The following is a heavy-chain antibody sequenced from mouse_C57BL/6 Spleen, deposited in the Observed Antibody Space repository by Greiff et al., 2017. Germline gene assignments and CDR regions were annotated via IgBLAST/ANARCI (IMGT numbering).Heavy chain of an antibody. CDR3: ARPGSYSNYDFDY. Sequence: EVKLMESGGGLVKPGGSLKLSCAASGFTFSDYGMHWVRQAPEKGLEWVAYISSGSSTIYYADTVKGRFTNSRDNAKNTLFLQMTSLRSEDTAMYYCARPGSYSNYDFDYWGQGTTLTVSS. CDR1: GFTFSDYG. CDR2: ISSGSSTI. D-gene: IGHD2-5*01. V-gene: IGHV5-17*01. J-gene: IGHJ2*01.